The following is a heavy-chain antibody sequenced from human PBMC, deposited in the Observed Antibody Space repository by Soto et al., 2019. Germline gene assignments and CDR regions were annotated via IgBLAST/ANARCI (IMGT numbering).Heavy chain of an antibody. D-gene: IGHD3-16*02. CDR3: AKEAGELSTRSFDY. CDR2: ISYDGSNK. J-gene: IGHJ4*02. V-gene: IGHV3-30-3*02. CDR1: GFTFSSYA. Sequence: GGSLRLSCAASGFTFSSYAMHWVRQAPGKGLEWVAVISYDGSNKYYADSVKGRFTISRDNAKNSLYLQMNSLRAEDTAVYYCAKEAGELSTRSFDYWGQGTLVTVSS.